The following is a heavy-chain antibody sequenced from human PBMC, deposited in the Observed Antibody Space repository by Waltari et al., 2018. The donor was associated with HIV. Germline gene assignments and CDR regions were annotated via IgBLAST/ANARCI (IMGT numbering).Heavy chain of an antibody. V-gene: IGHV1-2*02. CDR3: ARDICNGGSCYSYYFDY. CDR1: GDTLTGYY. Sequence: QVQLVQSGAEVKKPGASVKISCKASGDTLTGYYIHRVRQAPGKGRAWVGGNNPDNGGTKYAQKVQGRVNMTRDTSISTAYMELSRLRSDDTAVYYCARDICNGGSCYSYYFDYWGQGTLVTVSS. D-gene: IGHD2-15*01. J-gene: IGHJ4*02. CDR2: NNPDNGGT.